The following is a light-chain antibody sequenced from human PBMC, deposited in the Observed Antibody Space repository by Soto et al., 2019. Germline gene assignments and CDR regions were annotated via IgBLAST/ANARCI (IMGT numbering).Light chain of an antibody. CDR1: SSDVGGYNL. J-gene: IGLJ1*01. Sequence: QSALTQPASVSGSPGQSITISCTGTSSDVGGYNLVSWYQQYPDKAPKLMIFDVNTRPSGVSNRFSGSKSGNTASLTISGLQAEDEADYYCSAYTSSILGTGTKVTVL. CDR2: DVN. CDR3: SAYTSSI. V-gene: IGLV2-14*01.